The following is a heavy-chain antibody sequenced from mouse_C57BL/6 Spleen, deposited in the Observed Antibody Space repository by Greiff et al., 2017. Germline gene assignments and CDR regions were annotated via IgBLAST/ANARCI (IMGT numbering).Heavy chain of an antibody. CDR1: GYTFTSYW. CDR3: ARGGIYYDYAYAMDY. V-gene: IGHV1-61*01. J-gene: IGHJ4*01. D-gene: IGHD2-4*01. Sequence: VQLQQPGAELVRPGSSVKLSCKASGYTFTSYWMDWVKQRPGQGLEWIGNIYPSDSETHYNQKFKDKATLTVDKSSSTAYMQLSSLTSDDSAVYYCARGGIYYDYAYAMDYWGQGTSVTVSS. CDR2: IYPSDSET.